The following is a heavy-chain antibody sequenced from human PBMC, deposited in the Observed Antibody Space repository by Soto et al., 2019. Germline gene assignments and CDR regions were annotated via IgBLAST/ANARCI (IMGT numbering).Heavy chain of an antibody. V-gene: IGHV3-21*06. CDR1: GFTFSSCT. D-gene: IGHD2-15*01. Sequence: EVHLVESGGGLVKPGGSLRLSCAVSGFTFSSCTMNWVRQAPGKGLEWVSSISPSSGHIYYADSVKGRFTISRDNAKNSLLLQMNSVRGEDTAVYYCSGCSGGACHKNYGMDVWGQGTTVTVSS. CDR2: ISPSSGHI. J-gene: IGHJ6*02. CDR3: SGCSGGACHKNYGMDV.